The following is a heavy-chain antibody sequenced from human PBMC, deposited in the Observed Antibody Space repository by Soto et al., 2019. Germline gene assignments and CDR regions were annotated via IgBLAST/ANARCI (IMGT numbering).Heavy chain of an antibody. Sequence: SETLSLTCTVSGGSISPFYWSWVRQPPGKGLEWIGYLYYSGNTNYNPSLKSRVTISVDASKNQVSLRLTSVTAADTAVYYCARFGGAAARTFDYWGQGTVVTVSS. CDR3: ARFGGAAARTFDY. D-gene: IGHD6-25*01. J-gene: IGHJ4*02. CDR1: GGSISPFY. CDR2: LYYSGNT. V-gene: IGHV4-59*01.